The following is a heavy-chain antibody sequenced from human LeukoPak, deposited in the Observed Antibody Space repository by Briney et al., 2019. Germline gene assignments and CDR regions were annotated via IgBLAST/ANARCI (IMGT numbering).Heavy chain of an antibody. D-gene: IGHD1-1*01. CDR1: GYTFTSYG. Sequence: ASVKVSCKASGYTFTSYGISWVRQAPGQWLEWMGWISAYNGNTNYAQKLQGRVTMTTDTSTSTAYMELRSLRSDDTAVYYCARVGPPNTWYNWNDPYYYYYYGMDVWGQGTTVTVSS. J-gene: IGHJ6*02. CDR3: ARVGPPNTWYNWNDPYYYYYYGMDV. V-gene: IGHV1-18*01. CDR2: ISAYNGNT.